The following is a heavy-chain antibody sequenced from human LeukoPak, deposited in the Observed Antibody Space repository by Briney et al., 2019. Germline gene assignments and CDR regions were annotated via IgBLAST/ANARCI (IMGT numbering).Heavy chain of an antibody. CDR3: ARDVGASYSSMTDY. V-gene: IGHV1-69*04. J-gene: IGHJ4*02. Sequence: ASVKVSCKASGGTFSSYAISWVRQAPGQGLEWMGRIIPILGIANYAQKFQGRVTITADKSTSTAYMELSSLRSEDTAVYYCARDVGASYSSMTDYWGQGTLVTVSS. CDR1: GGTFSSYA. CDR2: IIPILGIA. D-gene: IGHD1-26*01.